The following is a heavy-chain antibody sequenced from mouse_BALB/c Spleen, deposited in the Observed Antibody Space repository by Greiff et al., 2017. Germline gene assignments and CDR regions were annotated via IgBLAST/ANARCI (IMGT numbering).Heavy chain of an antibody. CDR3: ARERGGYYWYFDV. D-gene: IGHD1-1*02. CDR1: GYNFTSYW. Sequence: VQLQQPGAELVKPGTSVKLSCKASGYNFTSYWINWVKLRPGQGLEWIGDIYPGSGSTNYNEKFKSKATLTVDTSSSTAYMQLSSLASEDSALYYCARERGGYYWYFDVWGAGTTVTVSS. J-gene: IGHJ1*01. CDR2: IYPGSGST. V-gene: IGHV1-55*01.